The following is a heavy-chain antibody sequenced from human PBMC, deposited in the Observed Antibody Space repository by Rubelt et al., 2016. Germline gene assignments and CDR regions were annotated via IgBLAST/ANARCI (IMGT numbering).Heavy chain of an antibody. CDR3: ARRGTDCSSSSCYNWFDP. J-gene: IGHJ5*02. CDR2: ISHSGST. D-gene: IGHD2-2*01. V-gene: IGHV4-4*02. CDR1: GGSINDNNW. Sequence: SLTCAVSGGSINDNNWWSWVRQPPGKGLEWIGEISHSGSTRYNPSLQSRVTISMDKSMHHFSLRLSSVTAADTAVYYCARRGTDCSSSSCYNWFDPWGQGTLVTVSS.